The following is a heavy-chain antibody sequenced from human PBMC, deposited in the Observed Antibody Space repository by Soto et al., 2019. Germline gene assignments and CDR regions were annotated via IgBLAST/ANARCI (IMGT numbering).Heavy chain of an antibody. CDR2: IIPILGIT. CDR3: VSHNTQRRCVSVFDY. Sequence: QVQLVQSGAEVKKPGSSVKVSCKASGGTFSSYTISWVRQAPGQGLEWMGRIIPILGITNYAQKFQGRVWIAAAQYRSTAFMELHSPRSEATAGYYWVSHNTQRRCVSVFDYWVQGTPVTVSS. D-gene: IGHD2-2*02. V-gene: IGHV1-69*02. J-gene: IGHJ4*02. CDR1: GGTFSSYT.